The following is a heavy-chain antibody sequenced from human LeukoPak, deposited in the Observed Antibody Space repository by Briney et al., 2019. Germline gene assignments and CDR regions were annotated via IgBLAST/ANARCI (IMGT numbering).Heavy chain of an antibody. CDR2: IYYSGST. CDR1: GGSISSGDYY. V-gene: IGHV4-30-4*02. J-gene: IGHJ5*02. Sequence: SETLSLTCTVSGGSISSGDYYWSWIRQPPGKGLEWIGYIYYSGSTYYNPSLKSRVTISVDTSKNQFSLKLSSVTAADTAVYYCAREEENNWFDPWGQGTLVTVSS. CDR3: AREEENNWFDP.